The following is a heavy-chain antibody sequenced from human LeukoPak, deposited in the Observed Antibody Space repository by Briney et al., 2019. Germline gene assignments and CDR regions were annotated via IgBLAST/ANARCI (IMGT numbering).Heavy chain of an antibody. Sequence: ASVKVSCKASGYTFTSYGISWVRQAPGQGLEWMGWISAYNGNTNYAQKLQGRVTMTTDTSTSTAYMELRSLRSDDTAVYYCARDGSITIFGVEAYYYYYMDVWGKGTTVTVSS. CDR2: ISAYNGNT. CDR3: ARDGSITIFGVEAYYYYYMDV. CDR1: GYTFTSYG. J-gene: IGHJ6*03. D-gene: IGHD3-3*01. V-gene: IGHV1-18*01.